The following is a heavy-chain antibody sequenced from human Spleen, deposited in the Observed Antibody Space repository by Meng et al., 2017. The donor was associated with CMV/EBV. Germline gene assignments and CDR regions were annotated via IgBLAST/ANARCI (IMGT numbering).Heavy chain of an antibody. CDR3: AKDLSSTSCCDAFDI. CDR1: GFTVSSNY. CDR2: ISWNSGTI. V-gene: IGHV3-9*03. Sequence: GGSLRLSCAASGFTVSSNYMSWVRQAPGKGLEWVSGISWNSGTIGYADSVKGRFTISRDNAKNSLYLQMNSLRAEDMALYYCAKDLSSTSCCDAFDIWGHGTMVTVSS. J-gene: IGHJ3*02. D-gene: IGHD2-2*01.